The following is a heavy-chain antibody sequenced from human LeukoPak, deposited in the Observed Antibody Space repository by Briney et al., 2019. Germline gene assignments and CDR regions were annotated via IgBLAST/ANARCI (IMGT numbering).Heavy chain of an antibody. CDR3: ARDRHVYSSSWYDPPLDY. D-gene: IGHD6-13*01. V-gene: IGHV4-39*07. Sequence: SETLSLTCSVSGGSIRNYNYYWAWIRQPPGKGLEWIGSIYHSGSTSYNPSLTGRVIISVDTSKNQFSLKLSSVTAADTAVYYCARDRHVYSSSWYDPPLDYWGQGTLVTVSS. CDR1: GGSIRNYNYY. CDR2: IYHSGST. J-gene: IGHJ4*02.